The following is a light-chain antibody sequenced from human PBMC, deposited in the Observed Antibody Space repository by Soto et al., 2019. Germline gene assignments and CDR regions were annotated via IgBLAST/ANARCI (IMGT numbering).Light chain of an antibody. V-gene: IGLV2-14*01. CDR1: SSDIGGYNY. CDR3: SSYTSSATLDVI. CDR2: EVT. J-gene: IGLJ2*01. Sequence: QSALTQPASVSGSPGQSITISCTGTSSDIGGYNYVSWYQHHPGKAPKLMIYEVTNRPSGVSNRFSGSKSGNTASLTISGLHAEDEADYYCSSYTSSATLDVIFGGGTKLTVL.